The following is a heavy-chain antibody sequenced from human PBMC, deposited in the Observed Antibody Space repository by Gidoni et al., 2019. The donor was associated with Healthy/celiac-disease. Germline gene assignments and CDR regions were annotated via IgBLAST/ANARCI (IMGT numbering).Heavy chain of an antibody. Sequence: QVQLQESGPGLVKPSQTLSLTCTVSGGYISSGDYYWCWIRQPPGKGLEWIGYIYYSGSTYYNPSLKSRVTISVDTSKNQFSLKLSSVTAADTAVYYCARDGADVDTAMVWGLDAFDIWGQGTMVTVSS. CDR2: IYYSGST. J-gene: IGHJ3*02. D-gene: IGHD5-18*01. CDR3: ARDGADVDTAMVWGLDAFDI. V-gene: IGHV4-30-4*01. CDR1: GGYISSGDYY.